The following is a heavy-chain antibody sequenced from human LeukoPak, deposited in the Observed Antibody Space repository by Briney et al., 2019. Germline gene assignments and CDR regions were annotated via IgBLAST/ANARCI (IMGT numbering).Heavy chain of an antibody. CDR2: ISSDGGVT. V-gene: IGHV3-64*02. J-gene: IGHJ4*02. Sequence: GGSLRLSCAASGLTFSTYAMHWVRQAPGKGLEYVAAISSDGGVTYYADSVKGRFTISRDNSKNTLYLQMGSLRAEDMAVYYCARRSLPERSGWYFPDYWGQGTLVTVSS. CDR3: ARRSLPERSGWYFPDY. D-gene: IGHD6-19*01. CDR1: GLTFSTYA.